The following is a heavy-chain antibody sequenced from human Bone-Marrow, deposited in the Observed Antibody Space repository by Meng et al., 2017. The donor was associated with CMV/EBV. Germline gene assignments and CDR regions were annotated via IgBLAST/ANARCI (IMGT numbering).Heavy chain of an antibody. D-gene: IGHD1-26*01. V-gene: IGHV1-2*02. Sequence: ASVKVSCKASGYTFTGYYMHWVRQAPGQGLEWMGWINPNSGGTNYAQKFQGRVTMTRDTSISTAYMELRSLRSDDTAVYYCAREGRGMSGSYDYWGQGTLVTVSS. CDR2: INPNSGGT. CDR3: AREGRGMSGSYDY. J-gene: IGHJ4*02. CDR1: GYTFTGYY.